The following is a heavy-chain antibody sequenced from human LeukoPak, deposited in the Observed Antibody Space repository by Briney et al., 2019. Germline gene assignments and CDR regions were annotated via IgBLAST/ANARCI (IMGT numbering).Heavy chain of an antibody. Sequence: PGGSLRLSCAASGFTFSSYSMNWVRQAPGKGLEWVSSISSSSSYIYYADSVKGRFTISRDNAKNSLYLQMNSLRAEDTAVYYCARVPGYSYGYASDYWGQGTLVTVSS. CDR1: GFTFSSYS. D-gene: IGHD5-18*01. J-gene: IGHJ4*02. CDR2: ISSSSSYI. CDR3: ARVPGYSYGYASDY. V-gene: IGHV3-21*01.